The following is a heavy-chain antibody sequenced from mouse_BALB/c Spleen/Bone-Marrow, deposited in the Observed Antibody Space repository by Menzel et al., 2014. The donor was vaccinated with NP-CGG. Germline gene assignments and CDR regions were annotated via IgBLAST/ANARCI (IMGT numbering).Heavy chain of an antibody. J-gene: IGHJ3*01. CDR3: ARLHYYGYEAY. CDR2: INPDSSTI. D-gene: IGHD1-2*01. V-gene: IGHV4-1*02. CDR1: GFDFSTYW. Sequence: VQLKQSGGGLVQPGGSLKLSCAASGFDFSTYWMSWVRQAPGKGLEWIGEINPDSSTINYTPSLKDKFIISRDNAKNTLYLQMSKVRSEDTALYYCARLHYYGYEAYWGQGTLVTVSA.